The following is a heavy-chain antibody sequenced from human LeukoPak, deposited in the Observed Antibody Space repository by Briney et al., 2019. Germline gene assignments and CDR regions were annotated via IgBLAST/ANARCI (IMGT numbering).Heavy chain of an antibody. CDR1: GFTFSSYA. V-gene: IGHV3-23*01. J-gene: IGHJ4*02. D-gene: IGHD4-17*01. CDR2: ISGSGGST. Sequence: GGSLRLSCAASGFTFSSYAMSWVRQAPGKGLEWVSAISGSGGSTYYADSVKGRFTISRDNAKNSLCLQMNSLRAEDTAVYYCASERRTVIDSWGQGTLVTVSS. CDR3: ASERRTVIDS.